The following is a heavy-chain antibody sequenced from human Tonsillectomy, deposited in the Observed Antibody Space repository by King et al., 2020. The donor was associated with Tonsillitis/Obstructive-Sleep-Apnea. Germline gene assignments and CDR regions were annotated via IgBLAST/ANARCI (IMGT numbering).Heavy chain of an antibody. V-gene: IGHV3-53*01. CDR3: ARPYDFWSGYYGY. D-gene: IGHD3-3*01. CDR2: IYSGGST. J-gene: IGHJ4*02. Sequence: VQLVESGGGLIQPGGSLRLSCAASGFTVSSNYMSWVRQAPGKGLEWVSVIYSGGSTYYADSVKGRFTISRDNSKNTLYLQMNSLSAEDTAVYYCARPYDFWSGYYGYWGQGTLVTVSS. CDR1: GFTVSSNY.